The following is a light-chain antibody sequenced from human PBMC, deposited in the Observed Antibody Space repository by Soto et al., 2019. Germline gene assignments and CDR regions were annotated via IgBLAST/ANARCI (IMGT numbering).Light chain of an antibody. J-gene: IGKJ3*01. CDR3: QQYDNLFT. Sequence: DIQMTQSPSSLSASVGDRVTITCQASQDISNYLNWYQQKPGKARKLLIYDASNLETGVPSRFSGSGSGTDFTFTISSLQPEDIATYYCQQYDNLFTFGPGTKVDIK. CDR2: DAS. V-gene: IGKV1-33*01. CDR1: QDISNY.